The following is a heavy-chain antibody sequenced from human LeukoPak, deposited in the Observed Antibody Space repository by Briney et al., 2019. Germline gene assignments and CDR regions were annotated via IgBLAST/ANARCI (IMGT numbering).Heavy chain of an antibody. CDR1: GFTFSSYE. D-gene: IGHD3-10*02. CDR3: AELGITMIGGV. V-gene: IGHV3-30*02. J-gene: IGHJ6*04. Sequence: GGSLRLSCAASGFTFSSYEMNWVRQAPGKGLEWVSFIRYDGSNKYYADSVKGRFTISRDNSKNSLYLQMNSLRAEDTAVYYCAELGITMIGGVWGKGTTVTISS. CDR2: IRYDGSNK.